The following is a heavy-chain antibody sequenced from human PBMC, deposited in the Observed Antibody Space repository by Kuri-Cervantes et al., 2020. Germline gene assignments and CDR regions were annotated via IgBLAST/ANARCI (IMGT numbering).Heavy chain of an antibody. CDR2: IYPGDSDT. CDR1: GYNFTTYW. V-gene: IGHV5-51*01. Sequence: KVSCKDSGYNFTTYWIGWVRQMPGKGLEWMGIIYPGDSDTRYSPSFQGQVTISADKSISTAYLQWSSLKASDTAIYYCARRSYGSEYFDSWGQGTLVTVSS. J-gene: IGHJ4*02. D-gene: IGHD3-10*01. CDR3: ARRSYGSEYFDS.